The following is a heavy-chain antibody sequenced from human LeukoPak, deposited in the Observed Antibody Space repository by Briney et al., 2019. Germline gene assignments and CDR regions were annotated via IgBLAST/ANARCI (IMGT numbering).Heavy chain of an antibody. J-gene: IGHJ4*02. CDR2: INHSGST. CDR1: GGSFSGYY. CDR3: ASSVVVPAAFDY. Sequence: SETLSLTCAVYGGSFSGYYWSWIRQPPGKGLEWIGEINHSGSTNYNPSLKSRVTISVDTSKNQFSLKLSSVTAADTAVYYCASSVVVPAAFDYWGQGTLVTDS. V-gene: IGHV4-34*01. D-gene: IGHD2-2*01.